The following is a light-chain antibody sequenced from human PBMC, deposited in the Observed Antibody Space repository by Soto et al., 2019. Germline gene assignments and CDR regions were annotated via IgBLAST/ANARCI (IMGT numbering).Light chain of an antibody. Sequence: PGERAALSLISSQSVDSTSLAWYLQKPGLAPRLLIYDASSRATGIPDRFSGRGSGTDFSLTISRLEPEDYAVYFCQQYGRSPWTFGQGTKVDIK. CDR2: DAS. V-gene: IGKV3-20*01. CDR1: QSVDSTS. J-gene: IGKJ1*01. CDR3: QQYGRSPWT.